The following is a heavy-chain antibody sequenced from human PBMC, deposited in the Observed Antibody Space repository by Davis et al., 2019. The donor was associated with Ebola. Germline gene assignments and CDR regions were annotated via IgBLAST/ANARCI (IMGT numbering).Heavy chain of an antibody. Sequence: GESLKISCAASGFTFSSYWMSWVRQAPGKGLEWVANIKQDGSEKYYVDSVKGRFTISRDNAKNSLYLQMNSLRDEDTAVYYCASAIVSGGYYYYGMDVWGQGTTVTVSS. D-gene: IGHD2-15*01. CDR3: ASAIVSGGYYYYGMDV. CDR1: GFTFSSYW. V-gene: IGHV3-7*01. CDR2: IKQDGSEK. J-gene: IGHJ6*02.